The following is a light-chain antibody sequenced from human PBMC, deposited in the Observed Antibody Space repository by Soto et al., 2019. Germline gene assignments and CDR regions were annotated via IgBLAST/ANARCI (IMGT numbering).Light chain of an antibody. Sequence: EIVLTQSPDNLSLSPGERATISCRASQSVSSSYLAWYQQKPGQAPRLLIYGASNRATGIPDRFSGSGSGTDFTLTISRLEPEEVAVYDCQQYGSSPWTFGQSTKVDI. J-gene: IGKJ1*01. CDR2: GAS. CDR1: QSVSSSY. V-gene: IGKV3-20*01. CDR3: QQYGSSPWT.